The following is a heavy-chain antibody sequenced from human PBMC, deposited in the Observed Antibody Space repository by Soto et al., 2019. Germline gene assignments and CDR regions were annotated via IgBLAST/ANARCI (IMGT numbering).Heavy chain of an antibody. J-gene: IGHJ6*02. D-gene: IGHD2-2*01. CDR2: INPSGGST. Sequence: QVQLVQSGAEVKKPGASVKVSCKASGYTFTSYYMHWVRQAPGQGLEWMGIINPSGGSTSYAQKFQGRVTMTRDTSTSTVYMELSSLRSEDTAVYYCARDRTVLVLAAMPNYYYYYGMDVWGQGTTVTVSS. V-gene: IGHV1-46*01. CDR1: GYTFTSYY. CDR3: ARDRTVLVLAAMPNYYYYYGMDV.